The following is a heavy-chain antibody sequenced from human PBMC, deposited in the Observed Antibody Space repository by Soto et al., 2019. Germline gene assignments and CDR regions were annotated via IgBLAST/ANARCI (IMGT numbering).Heavy chain of an antibody. CDR2: FDPEDGET. CDR1: GYTLTELS. J-gene: IGHJ6*02. Sequence: ASVKVSCKVSGYTLTELSMHWVRQAPGKGLEWMGGFDPEDGETIYAQKFQGRVTMTEDTSTDTAYMELSSLRSEDTAVYYCATGGLLWFGELSPANYYYYGMDVWGQGTTVTVSS. D-gene: IGHD3-10*01. CDR3: ATGGLLWFGELSPANYYYYGMDV. V-gene: IGHV1-24*01.